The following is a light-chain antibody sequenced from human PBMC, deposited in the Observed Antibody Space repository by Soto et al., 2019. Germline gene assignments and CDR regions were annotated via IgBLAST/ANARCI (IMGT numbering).Light chain of an antibody. V-gene: IGKV4-1*01. CDR3: QQYYNNPRT. CDR1: QSVSNNY. J-gene: IGKJ2*01. Sequence: EIVLTQSPGTLSLSPGERATLSCRASQSVSNNYLAWYQQKPRQPPELLLYWASARESGVPDRFSGSGSGTDFTLTINSLQAEDVAVYFCQQYYNNPRTFGQGTKVDIK. CDR2: WAS.